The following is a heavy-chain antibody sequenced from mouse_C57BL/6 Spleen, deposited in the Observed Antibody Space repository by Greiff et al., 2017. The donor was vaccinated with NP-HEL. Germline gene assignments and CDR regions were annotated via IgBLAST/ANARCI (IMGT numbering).Heavy chain of an antibody. CDR2: ISSGSSTL. J-gene: IGHJ2*01. D-gene: IGHD1-1*01. CDR3: ARPDYYGSSYVGY. Sequence: EVRLQESGGGLVKPGGSLKLSCAASGFTFSDYGMHWVRQAPEKGLEWVAYISSGSSTLYYADTVKGRFTISRDNAKNTLFLQMTSLRSEDTAMYYCARPDYYGSSYVGYWGQGTTLTVSS. CDR1: GFTFSDYG. V-gene: IGHV5-17*01.